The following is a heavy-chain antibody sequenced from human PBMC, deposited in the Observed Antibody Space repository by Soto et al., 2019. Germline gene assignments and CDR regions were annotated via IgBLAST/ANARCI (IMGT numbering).Heavy chain of an antibody. CDR2: IVVGSGNT. J-gene: IGHJ6*02. D-gene: IGHD3-3*01. CDR1: GFTFTSSA. CDR3: AVRGAFGVDYCYYGMYV. V-gene: IGHV1-58*01. Sequence: SVKVPCKASGFTFTSSAVQWVRQARGQRLEWIGWIVVGSGNTNYAQKFQERVTITRGMSTSTAYMELSSLRSEDTAVYSCAVRGAFGVDYCYYGMYVWGQGTTVAVYS.